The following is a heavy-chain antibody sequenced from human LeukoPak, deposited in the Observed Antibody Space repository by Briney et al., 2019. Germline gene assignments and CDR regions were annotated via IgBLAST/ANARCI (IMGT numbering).Heavy chain of an antibody. V-gene: IGHV1-2*06. J-gene: IGHJ4*02. D-gene: IGHD3-9*01. CDR3: ARVLGSGRYDILTGYYPFDY. CDR2: INPNSGGT. Sequence: GASVKVSCKASGYTFTSYGISWVRQAPGQGLEWMGRINPNSGGTNYAQKFQGRVTMTRDTSISTAYMELSRLRSDDTAVYYCARVLGSGRYDILTGYYPFDYWGQGTLVTVSS. CDR1: GYTFTSYG.